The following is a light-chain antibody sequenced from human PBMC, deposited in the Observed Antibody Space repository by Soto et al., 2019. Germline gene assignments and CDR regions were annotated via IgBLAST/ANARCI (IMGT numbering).Light chain of an antibody. CDR2: EVT. CDR3: CSYAGSNVFV. J-gene: IGLJ1*01. Sequence: QSVLTQPPSVSGSPGQSVTISCTGTTSDIDNYDSVSWYQQHPDKAPQLIIYEVTKRPSGVSNRFSGSKSGNTASLTISGLQAEDEGDYHCCSYAGSNVFVFGTGTRSPS. CDR1: TSDIDNYDS. V-gene: IGLV2-23*02.